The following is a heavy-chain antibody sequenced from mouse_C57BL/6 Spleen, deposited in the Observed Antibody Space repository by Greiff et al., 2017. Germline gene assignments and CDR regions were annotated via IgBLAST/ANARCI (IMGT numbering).Heavy chain of an antibody. V-gene: IGHV1-5*01. Sequence: VQLQQSGTVLARPGASVKMSCKTSGYTFTSYWMHWVKQRPGQGLEWIGAIYPGNSDTSYNQKFKGKAKLTAVTSASTAYMELSSLTNEDSAVYYCTRETDYYGSSWSAMDYWGQGTSVTVSS. CDR1: GYTFTSYW. J-gene: IGHJ4*01. CDR2: IYPGNSDT. D-gene: IGHD1-1*01. CDR3: TRETDYYGSSWSAMDY.